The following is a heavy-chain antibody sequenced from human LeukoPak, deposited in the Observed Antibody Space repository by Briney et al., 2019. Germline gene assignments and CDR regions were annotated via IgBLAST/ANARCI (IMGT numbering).Heavy chain of an antibody. CDR3: TQISMITELTQYSFDS. Sequence: SETLSLTCAVSGFSISSHSFWGWVRQPPGKGLEWIGSIYTSGATYSNPSLKSRLAISIDTSKSQFSLRLTSVTAADTAIYYCTQISMITELTQYSFDSWGQGTLVTVSS. D-gene: IGHD3-3*02. CDR2: IYTSGAT. V-gene: IGHV4-38-2*01. J-gene: IGHJ4*02. CDR1: GFSISSHSF.